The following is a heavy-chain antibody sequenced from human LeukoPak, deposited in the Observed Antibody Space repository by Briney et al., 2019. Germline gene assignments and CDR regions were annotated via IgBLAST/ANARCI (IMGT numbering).Heavy chain of an antibody. CDR3: ARSNKLRYCSSGRCHSVVNWFDP. V-gene: IGHV4-39*01. Sequence: PSETLSLTCTVSGGSISSSSYYWGWIRQPPGKGLEWIGSMYYSGSTSDNPSLKSRVTISVDTSKNQFSLKLSSVTAADTAVYYCARSNKLRYCSSGRCHSVVNWFDPWGQGTLVTVSS. CDR1: GGSISSSSYY. J-gene: IGHJ5*02. CDR2: MYYSGST. D-gene: IGHD2-15*01.